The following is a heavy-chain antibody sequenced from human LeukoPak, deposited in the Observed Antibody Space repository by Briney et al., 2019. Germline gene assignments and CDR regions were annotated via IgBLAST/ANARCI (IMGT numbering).Heavy chain of an antibody. CDR1: GGSISSGSYY. CDR2: IYTSGST. J-gene: IGHJ6*03. D-gene: IGHD3-3*01. Sequence: SQTLSLTCTVSGGSISSGSYYWSWIRQPAGKGLEWIGRIYTSGSTNYNPSLKSRVTISVDTSKNQFSLKLSSVPAADTAVYYCARDYYDFWRGYYYYYMDVWGKGTTVTVSS. V-gene: IGHV4-61*02. CDR3: ARDYYDFWRGYYYYYMDV.